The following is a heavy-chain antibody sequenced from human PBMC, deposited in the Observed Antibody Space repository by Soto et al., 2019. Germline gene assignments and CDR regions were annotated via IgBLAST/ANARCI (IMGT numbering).Heavy chain of an antibody. D-gene: IGHD1-26*01. Sequence: QVQLVQSGAEVKKPGASVKVSCKASGYTFTGYYMHWVRQAPGQVLEWMGWINPNGGGTNYAQKFQGRVTMTRDTSLRPGYMELSRLRSDDTAVYYCAGGSGAGDFHWYFDLWGRGTLVTVSS. J-gene: IGHJ2*01. V-gene: IGHV1-2*02. CDR1: GYTFTGYY. CDR3: AGGSGAGDFHWYFDL. CDR2: INPNGGGT.